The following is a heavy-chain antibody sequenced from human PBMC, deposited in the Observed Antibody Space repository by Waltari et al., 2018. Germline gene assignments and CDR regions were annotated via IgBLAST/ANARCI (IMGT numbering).Heavy chain of an antibody. Sequence: QVQLVQSGAEVKKPGASVKVSCKVSGYTLTELSMHWVRQAPGKGLEWMGGFDPEDGETIYAQKFQGRVTMTEDTSTDTAYMELSSLRSEDTAVYYCATGESSSGWYGVAFDIWGQGTMVTVSS. V-gene: IGHV1-24*01. CDR3: ATGESSSGWYGVAFDI. CDR2: FDPEDGET. D-gene: IGHD6-19*01. J-gene: IGHJ3*02. CDR1: GYTLTELS.